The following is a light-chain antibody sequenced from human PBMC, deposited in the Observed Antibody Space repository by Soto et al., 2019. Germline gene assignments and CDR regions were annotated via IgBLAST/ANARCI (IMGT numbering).Light chain of an antibody. Sequence: DIQMTQSPSTLSASVGDRVTITCRASQSISSWLAWYKQKPGKAPKLLIYGASSLESVVPSRFSGSGSGTEFTLTISSLQPDDFATYYCQQYNSFITFGQGTRLEIK. V-gene: IGKV1-5*01. J-gene: IGKJ5*01. CDR3: QQYNSFIT. CDR2: GAS. CDR1: QSISSW.